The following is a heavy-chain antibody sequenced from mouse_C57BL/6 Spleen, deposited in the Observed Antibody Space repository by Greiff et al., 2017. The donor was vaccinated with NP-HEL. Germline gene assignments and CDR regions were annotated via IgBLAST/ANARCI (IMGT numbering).Heavy chain of an antibody. CDR2: IWGVGST. V-gene: IGHV2-6*01. CDR3: ARSMIKDAMDY. J-gene: IGHJ4*01. D-gene: IGHD2-4*01. Sequence: VQLQQSGPGLVAPSQSLSITCTVSGFSLTSYGVDWVRQSPGKGLEWLGVIWGVGSTNYNSALKSRLSISKDNSKIQVFLKMNSLQTDDTAMYYCARSMIKDAMDYWGQGTSVTVSS. CDR1: GFSLTSYG.